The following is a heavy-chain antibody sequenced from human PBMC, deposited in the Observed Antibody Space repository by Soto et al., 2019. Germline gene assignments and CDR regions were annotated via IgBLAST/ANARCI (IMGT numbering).Heavy chain of an antibody. CDR3: AKGGVEMATIDYYFDY. CDR1: GFTFSNYA. V-gene: IGHV3-23*01. CDR2: MTGRGDRV. J-gene: IGHJ4*02. D-gene: IGHD5-12*01. Sequence: EVQLLESGGGLVQPGGSLRLSCTVSGFTFSNYAMAWVRQAPAKGLEWVSVMTGRGDRVVYADSVKGRFTISRDNSKNTLYLQMNSLRAEDTAVYYCAKGGVEMATIDYYFDYWGQGTLVTVSS.